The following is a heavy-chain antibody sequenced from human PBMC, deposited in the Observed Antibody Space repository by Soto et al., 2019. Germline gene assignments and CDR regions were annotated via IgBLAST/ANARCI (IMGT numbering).Heavy chain of an antibody. CDR1: GYSFTHNW. J-gene: IGHJ4*02. CDR3: VRNSGSYWQCFDW. V-gene: IGHV5-51*01. Sequence: GDSLTISFMPYGYSFTHNWMARVRQMPGKGLEWMGVIYPDDSDTKYSPSFQGQVTISADKSINTTFLQWSRLGASDTAMYYCVRNSGSYWQCFDWWGQGTLVTVTS. CDR2: IYPDDSDT. D-gene: IGHD1-26*01.